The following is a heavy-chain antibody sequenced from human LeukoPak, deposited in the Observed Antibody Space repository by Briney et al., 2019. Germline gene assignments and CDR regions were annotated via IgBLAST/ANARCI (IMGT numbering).Heavy chain of an antibody. D-gene: IGHD4-17*01. J-gene: IGHJ4*02. V-gene: IGHV4-4*07. CDR1: GGSISSYY. CDR2: IYTSGST. Sequence: SETLSLTRTVSGGSISSYYWSWIRQPAGKGLEWIGRIYTSGSTNYNPSLKSRVTMSVDTSKNQFSLKLSSLTAADTAIYYCARGIESYGDYGYWGQGILVTVSS. CDR3: ARGIESYGDYGY.